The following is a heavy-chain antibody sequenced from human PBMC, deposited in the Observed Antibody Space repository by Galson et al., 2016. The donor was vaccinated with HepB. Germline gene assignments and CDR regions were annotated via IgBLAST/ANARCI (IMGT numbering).Heavy chain of an antibody. V-gene: IGHV3-74*01. CDR3: ARGELGSAWNVAY. J-gene: IGHJ4*02. D-gene: IGHD1-1*01. CDR1: GFTFSGHG. Sequence: SLRLSCAASGFTFSGHGMNWVRQAPGKGLVWVAHIINDGSSTDYADSVKGRFTISRDNAKSTLFLQMNSLRAEDTAVYYCARGELGSAWNVAYWGQGTLLTVS. CDR2: IINDGSST.